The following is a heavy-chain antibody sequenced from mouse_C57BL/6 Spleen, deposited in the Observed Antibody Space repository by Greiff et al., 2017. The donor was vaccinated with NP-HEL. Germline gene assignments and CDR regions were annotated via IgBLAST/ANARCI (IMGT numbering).Heavy chain of an antibody. CDR3: ASSDYYGSSYVGFAY. D-gene: IGHD1-1*01. V-gene: IGHV1-80*01. J-gene: IGHJ3*01. CDR2: IYPGDGDT. Sequence: QVQLQQSGAELVKPGASVKISCKASGYAFSSYWMNWVKQRPGKGLEWIGQIYPGDGDTNYNGKFKGKATLTENKSSSTAYMQLSSLASEDSAVYFCASSDYYGSSYVGFAYWGQGTLVTVSA. CDR1: GYAFSSYW.